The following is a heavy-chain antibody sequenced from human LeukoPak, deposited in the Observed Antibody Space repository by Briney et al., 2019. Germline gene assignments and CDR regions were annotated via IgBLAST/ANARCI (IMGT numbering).Heavy chain of an antibody. J-gene: IGHJ5*02. Sequence: SETLSLTCTVSGGSVSSGSYYWSWIRQPPGKGLEWIGYIYYSGSTNYNPSLKSRVTISVDTSKNQFSLKLSSVTAADTAVYYCASGAVVAATASFDPWGQGTLVTVSS. D-gene: IGHD2-15*01. CDR1: GGSVSSGSYY. CDR3: ASGAVVAATASFDP. CDR2: IYYSGST. V-gene: IGHV4-61*01.